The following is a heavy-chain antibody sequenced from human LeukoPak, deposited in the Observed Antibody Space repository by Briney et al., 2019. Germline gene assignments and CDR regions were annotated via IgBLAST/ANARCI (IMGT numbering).Heavy chain of an antibody. CDR3: ARDSCSGGSCLYGMDV. Sequence: GRSLRLSCAASGFTFSSYWMHWVRQVPGKWLVWVSCINGDGSSTNYANSVKGRFTISRGNSKNTLYLQMNSLRAEDTAVYYCARDSCSGGSCLYGMDVWGQGTTVTVSS. CDR1: GFTFSSYW. J-gene: IGHJ6*02. D-gene: IGHD2-15*01. V-gene: IGHV3-74*01. CDR2: INGDGSST.